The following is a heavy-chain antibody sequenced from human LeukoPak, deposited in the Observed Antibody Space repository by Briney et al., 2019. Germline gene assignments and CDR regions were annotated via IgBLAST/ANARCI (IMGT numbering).Heavy chain of an antibody. CDR1: GGSISSSNYY. D-gene: IGHD2/OR15-2a*01. Sequence: SETLSLTCTVSGGSISSSNYYWGWIRQPPGKGLEWIGSIYYSGTTYYNPSLKSRVTISVDTSKNQFSLKLSSVTAADTAVYYCARDNKQSWFDPWGQGTLVTVSS. CDR2: IYYSGTT. J-gene: IGHJ5*02. CDR3: ARDNKQSWFDP. V-gene: IGHV4-39*07.